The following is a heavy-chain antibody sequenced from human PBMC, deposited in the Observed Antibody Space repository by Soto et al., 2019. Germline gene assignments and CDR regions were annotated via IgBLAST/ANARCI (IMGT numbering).Heavy chain of an antibody. J-gene: IGHJ4*02. D-gene: IGHD2-21*01. Sequence: GGSLRLSCAVSGFTFSSYWMHWVRQGPGKGLVWVSRISGAGTRTNYADSVRGRFTVSRDNAKNTLYLQINSLTAEDTAVYYCARGTLTSIDMVDYWGQGTLVTVSS. CDR2: ISGAGTRT. CDR1: GFTFSSYW. V-gene: IGHV3-74*01. CDR3: ARGTLTSIDMVDY.